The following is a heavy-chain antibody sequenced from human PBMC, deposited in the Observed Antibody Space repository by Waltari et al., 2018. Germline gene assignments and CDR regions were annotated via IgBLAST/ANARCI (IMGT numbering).Heavy chain of an antibody. D-gene: IGHD6-6*01. CDR3: AREKPGGIAARQGFQH. CDR2: IIPIFGTA. J-gene: IGHJ1*01. CDR1: GGTFSSYA. V-gene: IGHV1-69*01. Sequence: QVQLVQSGAEVKKPGSSVKVSCKASGGTFSSYAISWVRQAPGQGLEWMGGIIPIFGTANYEQKFQGRVTITADESTSTAYMELSSLRSEDTAVYYCAREKPGGIAARQGFQHWGQGTLVTVSS.